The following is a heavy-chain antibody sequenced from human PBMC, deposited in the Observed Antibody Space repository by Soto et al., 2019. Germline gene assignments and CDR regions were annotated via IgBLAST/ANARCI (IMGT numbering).Heavy chain of an antibody. V-gene: IGHV4-59*01. J-gene: IGHJ6*02. CDR3: GGLRVEGFGEFRFLNWVDV. Sequence: SETLSLTCTVSGGSISSYCWTWIRQPPGTGLEWIGYVYYTGSTNYNPSLESRLTISVDTSKNQFSLKLNSVSAADTAVSFCGGLRVEGFGEFRFLNWVDVWGQGTTVTVSS. CDR2: VYYTGST. CDR1: GGSISSYC. D-gene: IGHD3-10*01.